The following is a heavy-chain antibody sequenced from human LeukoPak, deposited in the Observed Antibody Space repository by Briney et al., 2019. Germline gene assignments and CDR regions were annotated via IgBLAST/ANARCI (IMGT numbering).Heavy chain of an antibody. CDR1: GGSIIGYY. CDR2: IYYSGTT. J-gene: IGHJ4*02. CDR3: TKGSSGGLGFDY. D-gene: IGHD6-25*01. V-gene: IGHV4-59*01. Sequence: KTSETLSLTCTVSGGSIIGYYLNWIRQPPGKPLEWIGYIYYSGTTNYNPSLKSRVSISVDTSKNQFSLRLSSVTAADTAVYFCTKGSSGGLGFDYWGQGTLVTVSS.